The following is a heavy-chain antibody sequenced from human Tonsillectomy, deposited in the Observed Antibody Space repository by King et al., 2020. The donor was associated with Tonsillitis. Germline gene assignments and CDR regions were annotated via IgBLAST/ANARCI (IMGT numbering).Heavy chain of an antibody. J-gene: IGHJ4*02. Sequence: QLVQSGAEVKKPGSSVKVSCKASGGTFSSYAISWVRQAPGQGLEWMGGIIPIFGTANYAQKFQGRVTITADESTSTAYMELSSLRSEDTAGYYCARDGASYYYDSSGSDYWGQGTLVTVSS. V-gene: IGHV1-69*12. D-gene: IGHD3-22*01. CDR1: GGTFSSYA. CDR3: ARDGASYYYDSSGSDY. CDR2: IIPIFGTA.